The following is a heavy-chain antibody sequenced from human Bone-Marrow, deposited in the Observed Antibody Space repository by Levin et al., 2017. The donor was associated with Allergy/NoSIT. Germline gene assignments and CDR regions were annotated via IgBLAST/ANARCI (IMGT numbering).Heavy chain of an antibody. CDR2: ISSISSAI. Sequence: GGSLRLSCTASGFNFSSYSMNWVRQAPGKGLEWLAYISSISSAIYFADSVKGRFTISRDNAKKSLFLLLNGLRAEDTAVYYCARDGIVAADYWEWENDAFDLWGQGTMVTVSS. V-gene: IGHV3-48*01. J-gene: IGHJ3*01. CDR1: GFNFSSYS. CDR3: ARDGIVAADYWEWENDAFDL. D-gene: IGHD1-26*01.